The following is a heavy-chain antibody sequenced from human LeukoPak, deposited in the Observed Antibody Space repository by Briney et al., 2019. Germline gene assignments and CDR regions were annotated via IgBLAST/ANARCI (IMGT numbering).Heavy chain of an antibody. Sequence: SETLSLTCTVSGGSISSYYWSWIRQPAGKGLEWVGRIYTSGSTNYNPSLKSRVTMSVDTSKNQFSLKLSSVTAADTAVYYCARASHDYGDYSHFDYWGQGTLVTVSS. CDR2: IYTSGST. CDR3: ARASHDYGDYSHFDY. D-gene: IGHD4-17*01. CDR1: GGSISSYY. J-gene: IGHJ4*02. V-gene: IGHV4-4*07.